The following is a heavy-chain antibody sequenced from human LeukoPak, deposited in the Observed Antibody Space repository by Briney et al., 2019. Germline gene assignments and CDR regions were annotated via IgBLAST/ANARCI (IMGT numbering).Heavy chain of an antibody. CDR3: ARRGSGSYVLDY. D-gene: IGHD3-10*01. J-gene: IGHJ4*02. CDR1: GYTFTRCY. Sequence: ASVKVSCKASGYTFTRCYMHWVRQAPGQGLEWMGIINPSDGVIDYAQKFQDRVTMTRDTSTSTVYMELSSLRSEDAAVYYCARRGSGSYVLDYWGQGTLVTVSS. V-gene: IGHV1-46*01. CDR2: INPSDGVI.